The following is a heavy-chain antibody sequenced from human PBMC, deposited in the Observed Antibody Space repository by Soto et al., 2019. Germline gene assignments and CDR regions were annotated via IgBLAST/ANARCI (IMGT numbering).Heavy chain of an antibody. CDR3: ARDRYCSSGSCHDCFDP. J-gene: IGHJ5*02. CDR2: VSAGIGST. Sequence: ASVKVSCKASGYTFTSYGISWVRQAPGRGLEWMGWVSAGIGSTNYAQHFQERLTMTTDASTTTAYMELRSLRSDDTAVYYCARDRYCSSGSCHDCFDPWGQGTQVTVSS. D-gene: IGHD2-15*01. CDR1: GYTFTSYG. V-gene: IGHV1-18*04.